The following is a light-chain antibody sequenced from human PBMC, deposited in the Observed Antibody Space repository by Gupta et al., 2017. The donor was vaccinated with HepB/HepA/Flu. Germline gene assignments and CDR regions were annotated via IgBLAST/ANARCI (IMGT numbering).Light chain of an antibody. J-gene: IGKJ1*01. CDR3: QQSYRTLWT. V-gene: IGKV1-39*01. Sequence: DMEMTRSRCSLSASVGDRVTITCRASESISSYLNWYQQNPGNATKLLIYAASSLQSGVPSRFSGSGSGTDFTLTISRLQPEDFATYYCQQSYRTLWTFGQGTKVEIK. CDR1: ESISSY. CDR2: AAS.